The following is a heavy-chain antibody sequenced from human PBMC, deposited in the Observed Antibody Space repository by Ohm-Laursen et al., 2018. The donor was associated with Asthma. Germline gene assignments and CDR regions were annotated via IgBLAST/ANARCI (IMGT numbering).Heavy chain of an antibody. CDR1: GGSISSGGYY. J-gene: IGHJ4*02. D-gene: IGHD6-13*01. CDR2: IYYSGST. V-gene: IGHV4-31*03. CDR3: ARAPSIAAAGSYYLDY. Sequence: TLSLTCTVSGGSISSGGYYWSWIRQHPGKGLEWIGYIYYSGSTYYNPSLKSRVTISVDTSKNQFSLKLSSVTAADTAVYYCARAPSIAAAGSYYLDYWGQGTLVTVSS.